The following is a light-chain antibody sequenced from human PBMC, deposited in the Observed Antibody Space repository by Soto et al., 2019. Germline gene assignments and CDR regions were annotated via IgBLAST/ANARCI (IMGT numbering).Light chain of an antibody. Sequence: DIQMTQSPSSLSASVGDRVTITCRASQSISSYLNWYQQKPGKAPKLLIYAASSLQSGVPSRFSGSGSGTDFTPTISSLQPEDFATYYCQQSYSTPPDTFGQGTKLEIK. CDR3: QQSYSTPPDT. J-gene: IGKJ2*01. V-gene: IGKV1-39*01. CDR1: QSISSY. CDR2: AAS.